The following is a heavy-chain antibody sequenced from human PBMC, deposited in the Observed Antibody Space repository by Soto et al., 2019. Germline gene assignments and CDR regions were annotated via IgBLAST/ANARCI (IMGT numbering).Heavy chain of an antibody. Sequence: TSETLSLTCAASGGSFSGYYWSWIRQPPGKGLHWIGEINHSGSTNYNPSLKSRVTISVDTSKNQFSLKLSSVTAADTAVYYCARDLYYDFWSGYYTGPYGMDVWGQGTTVTVSS. J-gene: IGHJ6*02. CDR2: INHSGST. V-gene: IGHV4-34*01. D-gene: IGHD3-3*01. CDR3: ARDLYYDFWSGYYTGPYGMDV. CDR1: GGSFSGYY.